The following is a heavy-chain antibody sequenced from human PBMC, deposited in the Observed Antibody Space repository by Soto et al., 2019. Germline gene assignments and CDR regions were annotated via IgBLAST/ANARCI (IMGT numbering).Heavy chain of an antibody. CDR1: GYTFTSYG. D-gene: IGHD6-13*01. J-gene: IGHJ4*02. V-gene: IGHV1-18*01. CDR2: ISAYNGNT. Sequence: QVQLVQSGAEVKKPGASVKVSCKASGYTFTSYGISWVRQAPGQGLEWMGWISAYNGNTNYTQKLQGRVTITTHKPTSTSYMELSSLRADDTAVYYCARDLLDSSSWPGAGYWGQGTLVTVSS. CDR3: ARDLLDSSSWPGAGY.